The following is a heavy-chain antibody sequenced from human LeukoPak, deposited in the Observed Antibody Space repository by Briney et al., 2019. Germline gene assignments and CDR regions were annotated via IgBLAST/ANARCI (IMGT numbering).Heavy chain of an antibody. D-gene: IGHD1-26*01. CDR2: IYPGDSDT. Sequence: GESLKISCKGSGYSITSYWIGWVRQMPGKGLEWMGIIYPGDSDTRCSPSFRGQVTISADKSISTAYLQWRSLKASDTAMYFCARSVGPTSGHIDYWGQGTLVTVSS. CDR1: GYSITSYW. J-gene: IGHJ4*02. V-gene: IGHV5-51*01. CDR3: ARSVGPTSGHIDY.